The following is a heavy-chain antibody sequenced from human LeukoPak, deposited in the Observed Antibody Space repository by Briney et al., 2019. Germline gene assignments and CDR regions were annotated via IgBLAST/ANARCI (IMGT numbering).Heavy chain of an antibody. D-gene: IGHD4-17*01. CDR2: IKQDGSEK. Sequence: GGSLRLSCAASGFTFSSYWMSWVRQAPGKGLEWVANIKQDGSEKYYVDSVKGRFTISRDNAKNTVDLQMNSLRAEDTAVYYCARGGYGAHMGWGQGTLVTVSS. CDR1: GFTFSSYW. V-gene: IGHV3-7*01. J-gene: IGHJ4*02. CDR3: ARGGYGAHMG.